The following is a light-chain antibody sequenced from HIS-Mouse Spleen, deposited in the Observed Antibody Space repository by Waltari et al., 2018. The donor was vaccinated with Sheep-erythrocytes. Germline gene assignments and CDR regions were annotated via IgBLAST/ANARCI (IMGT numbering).Light chain of an antibody. CDR2: EVS. V-gene: IGLV2-8*01. CDR3: SSYAGSNNWV. J-gene: IGLJ3*02. Sequence: QSALTQPASVSGSPGQSITISCTGTSSDVGGYNYVSWYQQHPGKAPKLMIYEVSKRPSGVPDRFSGSKSGNTASLTVCGLQAEDEADYYCSSYAGSNNWVFGGGTKLTVL. CDR1: SSDVGGYNY.